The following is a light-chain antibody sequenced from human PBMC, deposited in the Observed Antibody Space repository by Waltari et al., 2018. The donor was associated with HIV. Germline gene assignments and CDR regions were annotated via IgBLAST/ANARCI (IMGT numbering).Light chain of an antibody. J-gene: IGLJ2*01. CDR3: ASWDDSLSGLV. V-gene: IGLV1-47*01. CDR2: RNN. CDR1: SSNIGVTY. Sequence: SVLTQPPSASGTPGQRVTISCSGSSSNIGVTYVYWYQQLPGTTPKLLIQRNNPRPSGVPDRFSGSKSGTSASLASSGLRSEDEADYYCASWDDSLSGLVFGGGTKLTVL.